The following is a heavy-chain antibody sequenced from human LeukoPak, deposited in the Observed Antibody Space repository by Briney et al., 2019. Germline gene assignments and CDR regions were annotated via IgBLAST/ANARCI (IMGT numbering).Heavy chain of an antibody. J-gene: IGHJ5*02. CDR3: AKSNQYCSGGSCSFDP. D-gene: IGHD2-15*01. V-gene: IGHV3-23*01. Sequence: PVGSLRLSCAASGFTFSSYAMSSVRQAPGKGLEWVSAISGSGGSTYYADSVKGPFTISRDNSKNTLYLQMNSLRAEDTAVYYCAKSNQYCSGGSCSFDPWGQGTLVTVSS. CDR2: ISGSGGST. CDR1: GFTFSSYA.